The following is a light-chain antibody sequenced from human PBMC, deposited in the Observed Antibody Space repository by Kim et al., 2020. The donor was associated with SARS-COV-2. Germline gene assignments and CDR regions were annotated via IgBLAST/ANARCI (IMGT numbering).Light chain of an antibody. V-gene: IGLV6-57*03. CDR2: EDD. J-gene: IGLJ2*01. Sequence: GRAVTICCTRSSGSIDDNYVQWYQQRPGGVPTTVIYEDDQRPSGVSDRFSGSIDNSSNSASLTISGLRTEDEADYYCQSYNRDNVLFGGGTKLTVL. CDR3: QSYNRDNVL. CDR1: SGSIDDNY.